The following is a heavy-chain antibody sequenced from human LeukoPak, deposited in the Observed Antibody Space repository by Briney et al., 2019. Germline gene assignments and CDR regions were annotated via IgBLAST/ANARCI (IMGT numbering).Heavy chain of an antibody. CDR3: ARHGLGYCSSTSCPQFDY. J-gene: IGHJ2*01. CDR2: IYYSGST. Sequence: SETLSLTCTVSGGSISSYYWSWIRQPPGKGLEWIGSIYYSGSTYYNPSLKSRVTISVDTSKNQFSLKLSSVTAADTAVYYCARHGLGYCSSTSCPQFDYWGRGTLVTVSS. CDR1: GGSISSYY. D-gene: IGHD2-2*01. V-gene: IGHV4-59*05.